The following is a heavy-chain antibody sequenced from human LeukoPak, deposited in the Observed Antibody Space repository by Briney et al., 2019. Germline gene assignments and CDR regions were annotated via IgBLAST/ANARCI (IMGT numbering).Heavy chain of an antibody. CDR2: INHSGST. J-gene: IGHJ5*02. CDR3: ARGRPAAGPGSWFDP. CDR1: GGSFSGYY. V-gene: IGHV4-34*01. D-gene: IGHD6-13*01. Sequence: PSETLSLTCAVYGGSFSGYYWSWIRQPPGKGLEWIGEINHSGSTNYNPSLKSRVTISVDMSKNQFSLKLSSVTAANTAVYYCARGRPAAGPGSWFDPWGQGTLVTVSS.